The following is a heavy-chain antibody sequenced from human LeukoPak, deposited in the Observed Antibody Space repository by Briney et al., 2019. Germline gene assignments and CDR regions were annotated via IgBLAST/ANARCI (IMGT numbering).Heavy chain of an antibody. V-gene: IGHV1-69*13. CDR1: GGTFSSYA. CDR3: TTWRYCSSTSCYLNFDY. D-gene: IGHD2-2*01. CDR2: IIPIFGTA. J-gene: IGHJ4*02. Sequence: ASVKVSCKASGGTFSSYAISWVRQAPGQGLEWMGGIIPIFGTANYAQKFHGRVTITADESTSTAYMELSSLRSEDTAVYYCTTWRYCSSTSCYLNFDYWGQGTLVTVSS.